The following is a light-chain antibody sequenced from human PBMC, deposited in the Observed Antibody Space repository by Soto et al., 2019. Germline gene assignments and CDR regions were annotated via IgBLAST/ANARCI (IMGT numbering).Light chain of an antibody. J-gene: IGLJ2*01. Sequence: QSVLTQPASMSGSPGQSITISCTGTSSDVGGYDYVSWYQQHPGKAPKLMIYDVSNRPSGVSNRFSGSKSGNTASLTISGLQAEDEADYYCSSYTSSNTLVVFGGGTQLTVL. V-gene: IGLV2-14*03. CDR3: SSYTSSNTLVV. CDR1: SSDVGGYDY. CDR2: DVS.